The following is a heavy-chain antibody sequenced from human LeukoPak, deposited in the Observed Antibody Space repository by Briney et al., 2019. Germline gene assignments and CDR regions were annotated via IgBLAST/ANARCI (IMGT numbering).Heavy chain of an antibody. J-gene: IGHJ5*02. CDR2: INPSGGST. CDR3: AREGDPYYCDSSGYYNWFDP. V-gene: IGHV1-46*01. Sequence: ASVKVSCKASGYTFTSYYMHWVRQAPGQGLEWMGIINPSGGSTSYAQKFQGRVTMTRDMSTSTVYMELSSLRSEDTAVYYCAREGDPYYCDSSGYYNWFDPWGQGTLVTVSS. CDR1: GYTFTSYY. D-gene: IGHD3-22*01.